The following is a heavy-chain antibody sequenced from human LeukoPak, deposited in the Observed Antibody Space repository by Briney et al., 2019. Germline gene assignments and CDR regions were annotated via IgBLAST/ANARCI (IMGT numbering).Heavy chain of an antibody. V-gene: IGHV3-21*01. CDR3: ARDRPTGASRLFVVQ. J-gene: IGHJ4*02. D-gene: IGHD3-3*01. CDR1: GFSVRTNY. Sequence: TGGSLRLSCAASGFSVRTNYMSWVRQAPGKGLEWVSSMSSGSRYIYYADSVRGRFTISRDNAKNSLYLLMNSLRAEDTAVYYCARDRPTGASRLFVVQWGQGTLVTVSS. CDR2: MSSGSRYI.